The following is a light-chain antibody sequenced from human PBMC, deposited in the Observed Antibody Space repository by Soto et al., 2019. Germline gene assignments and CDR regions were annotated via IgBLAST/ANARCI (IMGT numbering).Light chain of an antibody. CDR3: PSYTSSSTPYV. CDR2: EVG. Sequence: QSALTQPASVSGSPGQSITISCSGTSSDVGGYKSVHWYQQLPGKAPKLVIYEVGNRPSGVSNRFSGSKSGNTASLAISGLQAEDEADYYCPSYTSSSTPYVFGTGTKLTVL. V-gene: IGLV2-14*01. CDR1: SSDVGGYKS. J-gene: IGLJ1*01.